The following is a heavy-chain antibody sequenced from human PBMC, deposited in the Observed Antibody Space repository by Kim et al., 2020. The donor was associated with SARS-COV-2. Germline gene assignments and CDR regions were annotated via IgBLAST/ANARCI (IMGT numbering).Heavy chain of an antibody. CDR2: IKQDGSEK. CDR1: GFTFSSYW. Sequence: GGSLRLSCAASGFTFSSYWMSWVRQAPGKGLEWVANIKQDGSEKYYVDSVKGRFTISRDNAKNSLYLQMNSLRAEDTAVYYCAREGPYGSGSYYNWFDPWGQGTLVTVSS. J-gene: IGHJ5*02. D-gene: IGHD3-10*01. CDR3: AREGPYGSGSYYNWFDP. V-gene: IGHV3-7*03.